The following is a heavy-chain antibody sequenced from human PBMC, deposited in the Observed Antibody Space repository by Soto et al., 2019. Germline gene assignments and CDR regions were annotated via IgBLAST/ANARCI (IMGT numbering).Heavy chain of an antibody. CDR2: IRSKAHGGTT. J-gene: IGHJ4*02. CDR1: GFTFINAW. CDR3: TIDGLYSGGFDF. Sequence: EVQLVESGGGLVKPGESLRLSCAASGFTFINAWMSWVRQAPGKGLEWVGRIRSKAHGGTTDYGAPVNGRFAISRDDSENTVYLQMNSLKTEDTAVYYCTIDGLYSGGFDFWGQGTLVTVSS. V-gene: IGHV3-15*01. D-gene: IGHD1-26*01.